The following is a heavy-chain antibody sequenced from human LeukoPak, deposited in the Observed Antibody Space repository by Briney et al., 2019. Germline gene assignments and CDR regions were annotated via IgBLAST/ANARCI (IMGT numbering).Heavy chain of an antibody. V-gene: IGHV3-23*01. D-gene: IGHD6-13*01. CDR1: GFTFSSYA. Sequence: GGSLRLSCAASGFTFSSYAMSWVRQAPGKGLEWVSGISGSGGSTYYADSVKGRFTISRENSKNTLYLHMNSLRAEDTAVYYCATSLSAADYWGQGTLSPSPQ. CDR3: ATSLSAADY. CDR2: ISGSGGST. J-gene: IGHJ4*02.